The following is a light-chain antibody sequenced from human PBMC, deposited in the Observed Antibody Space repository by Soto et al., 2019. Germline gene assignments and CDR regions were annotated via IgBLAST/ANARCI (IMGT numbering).Light chain of an antibody. CDR1: SGDIGSYNH. V-gene: IGLV2-14*03. J-gene: IGLJ1*01. CDR3: CSYTSGSTLYV. Sequence: QSVLTQPASVSGSPGQSITISCTGTSGDIGSYNHVSWYQQHPGKAPTLMIFDVDNRPSGVSNRFSGSKSGDTASLSISGLQAEDEADYYCCSYTSGSTLYVCGTGTKLTVL. CDR2: DVD.